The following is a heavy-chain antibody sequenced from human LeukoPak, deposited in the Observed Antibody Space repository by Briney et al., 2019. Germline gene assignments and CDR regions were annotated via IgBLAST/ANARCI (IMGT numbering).Heavy chain of an antibody. CDR1: GFTFSSYW. CDR2: INSDGSST. J-gene: IGHJ5*02. CDR3: ARARVLRYFEIDP. D-gene: IGHD3-9*01. V-gene: IGHV3-74*01. Sequence: GGSLRLSCAASGFTFSSYWMHWVRQAPGKGLVWVSRINSDGSSTSYADSVKGRFTISRDNAKNTLYLQMSSLRAEDTAVYYCARARVLRYFEIDPWGQGTLVTVSS.